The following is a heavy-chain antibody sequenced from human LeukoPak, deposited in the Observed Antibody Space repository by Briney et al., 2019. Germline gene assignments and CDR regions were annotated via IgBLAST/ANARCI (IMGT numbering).Heavy chain of an antibody. D-gene: IGHD4-11*01. V-gene: IGHV3-23*01. Sequence: GGSLRLSCAASGFTFSSYAMSWVRQAPGKGLEWVSAISGSGGSTYYADSVKGRFTISRDNSKNTLYLQMNSLRAEDTAVYYCAKYDSNYSDQIVIDYWGQGTLVTVSS. CDR1: GFTFSSYA. CDR2: ISGSGGST. J-gene: IGHJ4*02. CDR3: AKYDSNYSDQIVIDY.